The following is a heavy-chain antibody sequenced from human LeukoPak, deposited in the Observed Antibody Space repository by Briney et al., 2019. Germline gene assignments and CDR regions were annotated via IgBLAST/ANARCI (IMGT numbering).Heavy chain of an antibody. D-gene: IGHD3-22*01. Sequence: SETLSLTCTVSGGSISSYYRSWIRQPAGKGLEWIGRIYTSGSTNYNPSLKSRVTMSVDTSKNQFSLKLSSVTAADTAVYYCARDVYDSSGYYPSWYMDVWGKGTTVTISS. CDR2: IYTSGST. CDR1: GGSISSYY. J-gene: IGHJ6*03. V-gene: IGHV4-4*07. CDR3: ARDVYDSSGYYPSWYMDV.